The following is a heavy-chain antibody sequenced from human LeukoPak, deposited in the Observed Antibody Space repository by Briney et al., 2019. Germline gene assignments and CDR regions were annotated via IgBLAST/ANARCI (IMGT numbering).Heavy chain of an antibody. Sequence: PGGSLRLSCAAYGFTFSSYAMSWVRQAPGKGLEWVSAISGSGGSTYYADSVKGRFTISRDNSKNTLYLQMNSLRAEDTAVYYCAKFLNVLRYFDWLIDYWGQGTLVTVSS. D-gene: IGHD3-9*01. V-gene: IGHV3-23*01. CDR3: AKFLNVLRYFDWLIDY. J-gene: IGHJ4*02. CDR2: ISGSGGST. CDR1: GFTFSSYA.